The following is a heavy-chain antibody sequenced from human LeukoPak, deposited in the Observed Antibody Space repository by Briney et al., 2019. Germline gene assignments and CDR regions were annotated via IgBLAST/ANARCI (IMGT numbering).Heavy chain of an antibody. CDR1: GFTFSSYS. D-gene: IGHD3-9*01. CDR2: IKKDGSER. CDR3: VRDDILTGYPTPFDY. J-gene: IGHJ4*02. Sequence: PGGSLRLSCAASGFTFSSYSMSWVRQAPGKGLEWVANIKKDGSERYYVDSVKGRLTISRDNAKSSLYLQMNSLRAEDTALYYCVRDDILTGYPTPFDYWGQGTLVTVSS. V-gene: IGHV3-7*01.